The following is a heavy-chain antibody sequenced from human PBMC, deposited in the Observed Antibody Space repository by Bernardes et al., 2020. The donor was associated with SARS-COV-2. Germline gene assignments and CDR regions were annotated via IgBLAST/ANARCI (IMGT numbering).Heavy chain of an antibody. J-gene: IGHJ4*02. CDR2: IFYSGST. CDR3: ARGGYDGPID. Sequence: SETLSLTCTVSGGSISSHYWSWIRQPPGKGLEWIGYIFYSGSTNYNPSLKSRVTISIDTSKTQFSLKLSSVTAADTAVYYCARGGYDGPIDWGQGTLVTVSS. D-gene: IGHD5-12*01. CDR1: GGSISSHY. V-gene: IGHV4-59*11.